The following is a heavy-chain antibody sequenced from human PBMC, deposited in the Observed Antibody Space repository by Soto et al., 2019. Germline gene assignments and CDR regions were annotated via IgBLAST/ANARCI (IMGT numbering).Heavy chain of an antibody. CDR1: GFTFSSYG. CDR2: ISYDGSNK. J-gene: IGHJ6*03. CDR3: ANAPSGVTGAGYYYYMDV. Sequence: QVQLVESGGGVVQPGRSLRLSCAASGFTFSSYGMHWVRQAPGKGLEWVAVISYDGSNKYYADSVKGRFTISRDNSKHTLYLQMNSLRAEDTAVYYCANAPSGVTGAGYYYYMDVWGKGTTVTVSS. D-gene: IGHD7-27*01. V-gene: IGHV3-30*18.